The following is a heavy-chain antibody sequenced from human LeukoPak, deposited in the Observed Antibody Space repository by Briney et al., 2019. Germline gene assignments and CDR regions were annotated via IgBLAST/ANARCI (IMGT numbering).Heavy chain of an antibody. J-gene: IGHJ6*03. CDR1: GGSISSYY. CDR3: TRTGLRSGGGYYYYMDV. V-gene: IGHV4-4*09. Sequence: SETLSLTCTVSGGSISSYYWSWIRQPPGKGLEWIGYICTSGSTNYNPSLKSRVTISVDTSKNQFSLKLSSVTAADTAVYYCTRTGLRSGGGYYYYMDVWGKGTTVTVSS. CDR2: ICTSGST. D-gene: IGHD3-16*01.